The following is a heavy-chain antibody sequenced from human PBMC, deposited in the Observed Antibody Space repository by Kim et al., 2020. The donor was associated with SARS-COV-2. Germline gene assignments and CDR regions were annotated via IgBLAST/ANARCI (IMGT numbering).Heavy chain of an antibody. Sequence: SETLSLTCTVSGGSISSYYWSWIRQPPGKGLEWIGYIYYSGRTNYNPSLKSRVTTSVDTSKNQFSLRLSSVTAADTAVYYCARALGRFGETKALYYYGMDVWGQRTTVTVSS. CDR3: ARALGRFGETKALYYYGMDV. CDR2: IYYSGRT. V-gene: IGHV4-59*01. D-gene: IGHD3-10*01. J-gene: IGHJ6*02. CDR1: GGSISSYY.